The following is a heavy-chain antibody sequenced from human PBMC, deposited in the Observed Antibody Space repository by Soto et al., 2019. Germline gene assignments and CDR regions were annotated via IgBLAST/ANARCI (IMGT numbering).Heavy chain of an antibody. Sequence: SETLSLTCTVSGGSVSSYYWSWIRQPPGKGLEWIGYIYYSGSTKYNPSLKSRVTMSVDTSNNQFSLKVSSVTAADTAVYYCARHSNRNYALYYFDYWGLGALVTVSS. CDR2: IYYSGST. J-gene: IGHJ4*02. CDR3: ARHSNRNYALYYFDY. D-gene: IGHD4-4*01. V-gene: IGHV4-59*08. CDR1: GGSVSSYY.